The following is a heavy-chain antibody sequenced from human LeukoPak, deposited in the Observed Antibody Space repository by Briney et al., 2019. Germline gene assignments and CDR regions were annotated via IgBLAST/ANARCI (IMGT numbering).Heavy chain of an antibody. CDR2: IRSSSSTI. Sequence: GGSLRLSCAASGFTFSSYSMNWVRQAPGKGLKWVSYIRSSSSTIDYADSVKGRFTISRDNAKNSLYLQMNSLRAEDTAVYYCARDGDYDSSWGQGTLVTVSS. D-gene: IGHD3-22*01. CDR3: ARDGDYDSS. V-gene: IGHV3-48*01. CDR1: GFTFSSYS. J-gene: IGHJ4*02.